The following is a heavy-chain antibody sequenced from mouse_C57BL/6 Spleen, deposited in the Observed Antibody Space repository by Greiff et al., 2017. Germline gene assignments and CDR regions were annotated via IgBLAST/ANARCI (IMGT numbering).Heavy chain of an antibody. V-gene: IGHV1-50*01. J-gene: IGHJ1*03. CDR1: GYTFTSYW. D-gene: IGHD1-1*01. CDR2: IDPSDSYT. CDR3: ARRGVTTGSGYFDV. Sequence: QVQLQQPGAELVKPGASVKLSCKASGYTFTSYWMQWVKQRPGQGLEWIGEIDPSDSYTNYNQKFKGKATLTVDTSSSTAYMQLSSLTSEDSAVYYCARRGVTTGSGYFDVWGTGTTVTVSS.